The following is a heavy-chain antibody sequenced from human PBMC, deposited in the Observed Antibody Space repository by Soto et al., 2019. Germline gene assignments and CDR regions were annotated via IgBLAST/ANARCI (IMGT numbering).Heavy chain of an antibody. D-gene: IGHD2-15*01. Sequence: QVQLVQSEAEVKKPGASVKVSCEASAYTFTAYFLHWVRQAPGQGLEWMGWINPNSGGTNYAQKFQGWVTMTRDTSISTAYMELSRLRSDDTAVYYCARDQGGYCSGGSCPHFDYWGQGTLVTVSS. CDR1: AYTFTAYF. CDR2: INPNSGGT. V-gene: IGHV1-2*04. CDR3: ARDQGGYCSGGSCPHFDY. J-gene: IGHJ4*02.